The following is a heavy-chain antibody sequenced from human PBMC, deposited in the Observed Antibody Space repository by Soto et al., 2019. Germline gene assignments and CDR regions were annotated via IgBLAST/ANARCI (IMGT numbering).Heavy chain of an antibody. V-gene: IGHV4-34*01. CDR1: GGFFSGYC. D-gene: IGHD6-25*01. J-gene: IGHJ5*02. CDR2: INHSGST. CDR3: ARSGPPASFDP. Sequence: PSETLTLTCAAYGGFFSGYCWSWIRQPPGKGLEWIGEINHSGSTKYNASLKSRVTISVDTYTNNSSLKLSSVTAADTAVYYCARSGPPASFDPWGQGTLVTVSS.